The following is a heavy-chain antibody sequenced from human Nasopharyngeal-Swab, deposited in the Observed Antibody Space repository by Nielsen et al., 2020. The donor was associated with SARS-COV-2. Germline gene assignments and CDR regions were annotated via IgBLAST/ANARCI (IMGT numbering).Heavy chain of an antibody. J-gene: IGHJ4*02. CDR2: INVDKGNT. CDR1: GYLFTDYN. Sequence: ASVKVSCKASGYLFTDYNIHWVRQAPGQGLEWMGWINVDKGNTKQSQRFQGRVTMTRDTSTSTVYMELSSLRSEDTAVYYCARDHGYWGQGTLVTVSS. CDR3: ARDHGY. D-gene: IGHD2-8*01. V-gene: IGHV1-3*01.